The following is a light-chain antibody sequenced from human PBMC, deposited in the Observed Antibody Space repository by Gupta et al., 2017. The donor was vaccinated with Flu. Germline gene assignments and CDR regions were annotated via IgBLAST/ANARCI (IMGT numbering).Light chain of an antibody. J-gene: IGLJ3*02. V-gene: IGLV1-44*01. CDR2: YHK. Sequence: QSVLTQPPSASGTPGQRVTISCSGSISNIGGNPVYWYQQLPGTAPKHLVYYHKQRPPGGPHRCVGSTSGTSASLAIIGLLSEEEAEDYCDDWDDSLKGANWVFGGGTKLTVL. CDR3: DDWDDSLKGANWV. CDR1: ISNIGGNP.